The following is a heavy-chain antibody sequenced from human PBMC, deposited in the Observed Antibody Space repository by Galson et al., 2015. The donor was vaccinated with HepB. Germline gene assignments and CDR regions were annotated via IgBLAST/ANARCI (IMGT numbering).Heavy chain of an antibody. CDR1: GFTFSSYT. CDR3: ARIALIGSYWYFDY. J-gene: IGHJ4*02. D-gene: IGHD1-26*01. CDR2: ISTTSDNK. Sequence: SLRLSCAASGFTFSSYTMNWVRQAPGKGLEWISYISTTSDNKFSADSVKGRFIISRDNAKNSLYLQMNSLRAEDTAVYYCARIALIGSYWYFDYWGQGTLFTVSS. V-gene: IGHV3-48*01.